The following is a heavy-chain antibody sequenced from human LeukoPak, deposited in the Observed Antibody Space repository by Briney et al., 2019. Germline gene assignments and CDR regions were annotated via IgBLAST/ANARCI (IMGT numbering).Heavy chain of an antibody. J-gene: IGHJ3*02. CDR1: GGSISSHY. D-gene: IGHD6-13*01. CDR2: IYYSGST. Sequence: SETLSLTCTVSGGSISSHYWSWIRQPPGKGLEWIGYIYYSGSTYYNPSLKSRVTISVDTSKNQFSLKLSSVTAADTAVYYCARTDSSSWYGDASDIWGQGTMVTVSS. CDR3: ARTDSSSWYGDASDI. V-gene: IGHV4-30-4*08.